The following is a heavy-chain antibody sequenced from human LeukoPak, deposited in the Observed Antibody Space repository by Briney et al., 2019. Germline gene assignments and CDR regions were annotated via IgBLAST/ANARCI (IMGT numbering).Heavy chain of an antibody. V-gene: IGHV3-23*01. J-gene: IGHJ4*02. CDR1: GFTFSTFSRSW. Sequence: GGSLRLSCAASGFTFSTFSRSWMSWVRQAPGKGLEWVSAISGSGGSTYYADSVKGRFTISRDNSKNTLYLQMNSLRAEDTAVYYCAKDRAAMAPIFPPAGYWGQGTLVTVSS. CDR3: AKDRAAMAPIFPPAGY. D-gene: IGHD5-18*01. CDR2: ISGSGGST.